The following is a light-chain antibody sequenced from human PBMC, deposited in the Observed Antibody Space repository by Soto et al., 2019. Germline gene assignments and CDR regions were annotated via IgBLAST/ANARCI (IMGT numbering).Light chain of an antibody. Sequence: PCPPSISPPVGDRVTITCRASQVIRNDLSWYQQKPGKAPKRLIYAASNLQSGVPSRFSGSGSGTEFTLTISSLQPEDFATYYCLQHSIYPLTFGGGTKVDIK. J-gene: IGKJ4*01. CDR1: QVIRND. CDR2: AAS. V-gene: IGKV1-17*01. CDR3: LQHSIYPLT.